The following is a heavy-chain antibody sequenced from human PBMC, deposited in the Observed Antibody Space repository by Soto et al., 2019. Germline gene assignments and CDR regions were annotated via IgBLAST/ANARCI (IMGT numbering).Heavy chain of an antibody. V-gene: IGHV1-69*02. CDR3: SIGSWSAETVDV. D-gene: IGHD2-2*01. Sequence: QVHLEQSGAEVKKPGSSVKVSCKAAGGTFSTYTLIWVRQAPGQGLEWMGRIIPMLTVTNSAQKFQGRVTLTTDKSTSTAFMELTSLTSVDTAVDYCSIGSWSAETVDVWGQGTMVTVSS. CDR1: GGTFSTYT. CDR2: IIPMLTVT. J-gene: IGHJ3*01.